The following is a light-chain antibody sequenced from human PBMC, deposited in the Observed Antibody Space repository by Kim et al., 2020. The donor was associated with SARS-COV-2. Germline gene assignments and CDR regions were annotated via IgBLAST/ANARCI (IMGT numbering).Light chain of an antibody. J-gene: IGKJ1*01. V-gene: IGKV1-5*03. CDR1: QSISSW. Sequence: DIHMTQSPSTLSASVRDRVTITCRASQSISSWLAWYQQKPGKAPRLLIYKASNLESGVPSRFSGSGSGTEFTLTISSLQPDDFATYYCQQYNTYSWTFGQGTKVDIK. CDR2: KAS. CDR3: QQYNTYSWT.